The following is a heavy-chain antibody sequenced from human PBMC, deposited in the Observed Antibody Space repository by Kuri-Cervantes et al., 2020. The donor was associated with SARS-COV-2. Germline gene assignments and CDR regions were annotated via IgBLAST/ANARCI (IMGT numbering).Heavy chain of an antibody. V-gene: IGHV4-39*01. CDR2: VYYSGRT. Sequence: SETLSLTCTVSGGSIRGSSYYWGWFRQSPGKRLQWIGNVYYSGRTYYDPSLKSRVTISVDTSKNQFSLRLTSVTAADSAVYYCARHLGGYGDRGFDFWGQGTLVTVSS. J-gene: IGHJ4*02. D-gene: IGHD4-17*01. CDR3: ARHLGGYGDRGFDF. CDR1: GGSIRGSSYY.